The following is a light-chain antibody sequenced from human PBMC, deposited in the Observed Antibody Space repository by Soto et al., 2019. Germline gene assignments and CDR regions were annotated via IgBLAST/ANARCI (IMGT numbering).Light chain of an antibody. V-gene: IGKV1-5*01. CDR1: QSISSW. CDR3: QQYNSYWT. CDR2: DAS. Sequence: DIQMTQSPSTRSASVGDGVTITCRASQSISSWLAWYQQKPGKAPKLLIYDASSLESGVPSRFSGSGSGTEFTLTISSLQPDDFATYYCQQYNSYWTFGQGTKVDIK. J-gene: IGKJ1*01.